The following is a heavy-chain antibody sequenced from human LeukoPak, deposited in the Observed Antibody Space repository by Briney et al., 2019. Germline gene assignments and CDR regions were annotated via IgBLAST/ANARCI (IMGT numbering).Heavy chain of an antibody. Sequence: ASVKVSCKASGGTFSSYAISWVRQAPGQGLEWMGWISAYNGNTNYAQKLQGRVTMTTDTSTSTAYMELRSLRSDDTAVYYCAATPRGLRRGSDAPWGQGTLVTVSS. D-gene: IGHD3-10*01. V-gene: IGHV1-18*01. CDR2: ISAYNGNT. CDR3: AATPRGLRRGSDAP. J-gene: IGHJ5*02. CDR1: GGTFSSYA.